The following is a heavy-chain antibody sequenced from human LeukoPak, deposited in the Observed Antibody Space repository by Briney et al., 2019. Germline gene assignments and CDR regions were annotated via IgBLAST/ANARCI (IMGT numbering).Heavy chain of an antibody. Sequence: PGGSLRLSCAASGFTFSSYSMNWVRQAPGKGLEWVAVISYDGSNKYYADSVKGRFTISRDNSKNMLYLQMNSLRTEDTAVYYCATLRSDSSGWYYFDYWGQGTLVTVSS. CDR2: ISYDGSNK. J-gene: IGHJ4*02. D-gene: IGHD6-19*01. V-gene: IGHV3-30*03. CDR3: ATLRSDSSGWYYFDY. CDR1: GFTFSSYS.